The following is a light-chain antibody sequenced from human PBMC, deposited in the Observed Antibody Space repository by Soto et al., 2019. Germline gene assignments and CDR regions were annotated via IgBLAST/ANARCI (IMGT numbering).Light chain of an antibody. V-gene: IGLV2-23*01. CDR1: SSDVGSYNL. J-gene: IGLJ2*01. CDR2: EGS. CDR3: CSYAGSSTHVV. Sequence: QSALTQPASVSGSPGQSITISCTGTSSDVGSYNLVSWYQQHPGKAHKLMIYEGSKRPSGVSNRFSGSKSGNTASLTIFGFQAEDEADYYCCSYAGSSTHVVFGGGTQLTVL.